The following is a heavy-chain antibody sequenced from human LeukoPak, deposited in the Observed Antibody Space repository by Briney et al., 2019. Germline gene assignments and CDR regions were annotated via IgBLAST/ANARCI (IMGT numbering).Heavy chain of an antibody. V-gene: IGHV3-7*01. CDR2: IKHDGSEE. CDR1: GFTFSDHY. CDR3: ARVSSGYDYYYFYYMDV. J-gene: IGHJ6*03. Sequence: GGSLRLSCAASGFTFSDHYMDWVRQAPGKGLEWVANIKHDGSEEYYVDSVKGRFTISRDNVKNSLYLQMNSLRSEDTAVYYCARVSSGYDYYYFYYMDVWGKGTTVTVSS. D-gene: IGHD5-12*01.